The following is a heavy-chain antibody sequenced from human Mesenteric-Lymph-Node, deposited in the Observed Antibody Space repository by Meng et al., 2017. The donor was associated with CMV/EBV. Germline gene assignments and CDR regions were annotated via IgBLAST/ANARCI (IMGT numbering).Heavy chain of an antibody. Sequence: ASVKVSCKASGYSFNFYGISWVRQAPGQGLEWMGWINPNSGDTYYSQKFQGRVTMTRDTSINTAYMDLSNLRSDDTAVYYCARLASFCTSIHCSWFDPWGQGTLVTVSS. J-gene: IGHJ5*02. CDR1: GYSFNFYG. CDR2: INPNSGDT. D-gene: IGHD3/OR15-3a*01. CDR3: ARLASFCTSIHCSWFDP. V-gene: IGHV1-2*02.